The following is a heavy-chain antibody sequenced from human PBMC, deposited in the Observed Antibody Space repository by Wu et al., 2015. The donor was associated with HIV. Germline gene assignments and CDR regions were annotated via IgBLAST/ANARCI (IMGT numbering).Heavy chain of an antibody. Sequence: QVQLVQSGAEVKKPGASVKVSCKASGYTFTSYGISWVRQAPGQGLEWMGWISAYNGNTNYAQKLQGRVTMTTDTSTSTAYMELRSLRSDDTAVYYCARAVSDYDFWSGYYYYYYMDVWGKGTTVTVSS. D-gene: IGHD3-3*01. J-gene: IGHJ6*03. CDR1: GYTFTSYG. CDR3: ARAVSDYDFWSGYYYYYYMDV. V-gene: IGHV1-18*01. CDR2: ISAYNGNT.